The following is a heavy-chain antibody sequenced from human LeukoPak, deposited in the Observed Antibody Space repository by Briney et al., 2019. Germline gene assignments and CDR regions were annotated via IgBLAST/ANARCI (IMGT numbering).Heavy chain of an antibody. J-gene: IGHJ4*02. CDR3: ARDPRSYYDSSGCSVNFEY. CDR1: GYTLTNCG. D-gene: IGHD3-22*01. CDR2: ISAYSGHT. V-gene: IGHV1-18*04. Sequence: ASVKVSCKASGYTLTNCGISWVRQAPGQGLEWMGWISAYSGHTKSVQKVQDRVTMTTDTSTNTAYIELRSLRSDDTAVYYCARDPRSYYDSSGCSVNFEYWGQGTLLTVSS.